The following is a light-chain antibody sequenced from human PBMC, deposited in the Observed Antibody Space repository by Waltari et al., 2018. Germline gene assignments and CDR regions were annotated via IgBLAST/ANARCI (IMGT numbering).Light chain of an antibody. V-gene: IGKV3-20*01. Sequence: CRASQSVSSTYLAWYQQKPGQAPRLLIYGASFRATGIPDRFSGSGSGTDFSLIISRLEPEDFVVYYCQQYSSSPRTFGQGTKVEIK. CDR3: QQYSSSPRT. J-gene: IGKJ1*01. CDR2: GAS. CDR1: QSVSSTY.